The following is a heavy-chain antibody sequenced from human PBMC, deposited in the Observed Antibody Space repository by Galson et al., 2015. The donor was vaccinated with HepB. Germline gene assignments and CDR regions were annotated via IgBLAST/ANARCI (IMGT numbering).Heavy chain of an antibody. CDR3: ARDGTLDTATLDAFDI. D-gene: IGHD5-18*01. Sequence: SVKVSCKAPGYTFTSYAMHWVRQAPGQRLEWMGWINAGNGNTKYSQKFQGRVTITRDTSASTAYMELSSLRSEATAVYYCARDGTLDTATLDAFDIWGQGTMVTVSS. CDR1: GYTFTSYA. J-gene: IGHJ3*02. V-gene: IGHV1-3*01. CDR2: INAGNGNT.